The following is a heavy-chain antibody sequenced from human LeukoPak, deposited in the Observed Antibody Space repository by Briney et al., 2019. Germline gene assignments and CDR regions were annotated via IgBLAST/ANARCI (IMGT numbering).Heavy chain of an antibody. CDR1: GYSFMNYW. CDR3: ARQEGENYFWSGYAYYFDY. V-gene: IGHV5-51*01. CDR2: IHPGDSDT. J-gene: IGHJ4*02. Sequence: GESLKISCKGSGYSFMNYWIGWVRQMPGKGLEWMGIIHPGDSDTRYSPSFQGQVTISADKSLTTAYLQWSSLKASDTAMYYCARQEGENYFWSGYAYYFDYWGQGTLVTVSS. D-gene: IGHD3-3*01.